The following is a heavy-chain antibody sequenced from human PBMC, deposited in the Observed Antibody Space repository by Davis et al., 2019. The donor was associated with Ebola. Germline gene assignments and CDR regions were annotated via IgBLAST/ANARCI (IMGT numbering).Heavy chain of an antibody. CDR2: INPNSGDT. D-gene: IGHD1-20*01. V-gene: IGHV1-2*06. CDR3: ARDNWNDENFDY. Sequence: ASVKVSCKASGYTFTSFHFNWVRQAPGQGLERMGRINPNSGDTNYAEKFQGRVTMTWDTSISTVYMELRSLRSDDTAVYYCARDNWNDENFDYWGQGTLVTVSS. CDR1: GYTFTSFH. J-gene: IGHJ4*02.